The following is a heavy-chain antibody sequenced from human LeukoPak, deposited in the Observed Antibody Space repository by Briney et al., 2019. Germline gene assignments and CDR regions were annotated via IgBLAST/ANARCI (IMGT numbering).Heavy chain of an antibody. CDR2: ISGSGGST. Sequence: GGSLRLSCAASGFTFSNYGMTWVRQAPGKGLEWVAAISGSGGSTFYADSVKGRFTISRDNSKNTLYLQMNSLRAEDTAVYYCAIGRSAYSSSSYYFDYWGQGTLVTVSS. V-gene: IGHV3-23*01. CDR1: GFTFSNYG. CDR3: AIGRSAYSSSSYYFDY. D-gene: IGHD6-13*01. J-gene: IGHJ4*02.